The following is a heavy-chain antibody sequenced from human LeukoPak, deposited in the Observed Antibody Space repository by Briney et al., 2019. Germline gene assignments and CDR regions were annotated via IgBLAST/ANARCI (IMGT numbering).Heavy chain of an antibody. CDR1: GFTFSSYE. J-gene: IGHJ4*02. Sequence: PGGSLRLSCAASGFTFSSYEMNWVRQAPGKGLEWVSYISTSGNTRYYADSVKGRFTISRDNAKNSLYLQMNSLRVDDTAVYYCARELSGTTSYYFDYWGQGTLVTVSS. V-gene: IGHV3-48*03. D-gene: IGHD1-7*01. CDR2: ISTSGNTR. CDR3: ARELSGTTSYYFDY.